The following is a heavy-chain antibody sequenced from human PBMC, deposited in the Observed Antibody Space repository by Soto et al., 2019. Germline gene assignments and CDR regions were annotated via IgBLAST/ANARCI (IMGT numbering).Heavy chain of an antibody. Sequence: GGSLRLSCAASGFTFSSYSMNWVRQAPGKGLEWVSSISSSSSYIYYADSVKGRFTISRDNAKNSLYLQMNSLRAEDTAVYYCARDGGAIVVVPAAANWFDPWGQGTLVTVSS. J-gene: IGHJ5*02. CDR3: ARDGGAIVVVPAAANWFDP. V-gene: IGHV3-21*01. CDR1: GFTFSSYS. D-gene: IGHD2-2*01. CDR2: ISSSSSYI.